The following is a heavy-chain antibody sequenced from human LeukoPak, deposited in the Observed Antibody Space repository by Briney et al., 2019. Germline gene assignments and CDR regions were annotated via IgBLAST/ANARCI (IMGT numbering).Heavy chain of an antibody. CDR3: ARAKGRVSIFGVVISPLDY. Sequence: PLETLSLTCTVSGDSISSNSYYWGWIRQPPGKGLEWIGNIYYSGSTYYNPSLKSRVTISVDTSKNQSSLKLSSVTAADTAVYYCARAKGRVSIFGVVISPLDYWGQGTLVTVSS. J-gene: IGHJ4*02. V-gene: IGHV4-39*01. D-gene: IGHD3-3*01. CDR2: IYYSGST. CDR1: GDSISSNSYY.